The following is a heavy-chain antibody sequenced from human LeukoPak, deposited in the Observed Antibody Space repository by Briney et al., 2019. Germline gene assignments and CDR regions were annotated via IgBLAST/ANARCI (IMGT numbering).Heavy chain of an antibody. V-gene: IGHV5-51*01. D-gene: IGHD1-26*01. CDR1: GFSFTTHW. Sequence: GESLKISCKASGFSFTTHWIGWVRQMPGKGLEWMGSIYPGDSDTRYSPSFKGQVTMSTDKSISTAYLQWSSLRASDTVMYFCARRLYSGDSMTAFDYWGQGTLVTVSS. J-gene: IGHJ4*02. CDR3: ARRLYSGDSMTAFDY. CDR2: IYPGDSDT.